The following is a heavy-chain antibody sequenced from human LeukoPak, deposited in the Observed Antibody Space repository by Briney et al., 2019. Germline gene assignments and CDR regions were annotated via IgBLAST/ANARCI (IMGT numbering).Heavy chain of an antibody. CDR2: IRSSSSYI. CDR3: ARDQGDGYNLR. Sequence: GGSLRLSCAASGFTFSSYWMTWVRQAPGKGLEWVSSIRSSSSYIYYADSVKGRFTISRDNAKNSQYLQMNSLRAEDTAVYYCARDQGDGYNLRWGQGTLVTVSS. J-gene: IGHJ4*02. D-gene: IGHD5-24*01. CDR1: GFTFSSYW. V-gene: IGHV3-21*01.